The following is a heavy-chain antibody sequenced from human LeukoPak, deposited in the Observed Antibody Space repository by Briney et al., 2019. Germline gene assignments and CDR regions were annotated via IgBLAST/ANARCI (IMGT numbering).Heavy chain of an antibody. CDR2: ISAYNGNT. CDR1: GYTFTSYG. Sequence: RRASVKVSCKASGYTFTSYGISWVRQAPGQGLEWMGWISAYNGNTNYAQKLQGRVTMTTDTSTSTAYMELRSLRSDDTAVYYCVRCLLGSTSCLHAFDIWGQGTMVTVSS. D-gene: IGHD2-2*01. J-gene: IGHJ3*02. CDR3: VRCLLGSTSCLHAFDI. V-gene: IGHV1-18*01.